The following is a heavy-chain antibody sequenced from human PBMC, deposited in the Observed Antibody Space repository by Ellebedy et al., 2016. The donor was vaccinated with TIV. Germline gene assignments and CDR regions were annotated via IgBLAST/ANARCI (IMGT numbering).Heavy chain of an antibody. CDR1: GFTFSSYA. V-gene: IGHV3-23*01. CDR2: ISAGGGST. CDR3: ARDRSRLFSGGEDY. D-gene: IGHD3-16*01. J-gene: IGHJ4*02. Sequence: GGSLRLXXAASGFTFSSYAMSWVRQAPGKGLEWVSAISAGGGSTYYADSVKGRFTISRDNAKNSLYLQMNSLSAEDTAVYYCARDRSRLFSGGEDYWGQGVLVTVSS.